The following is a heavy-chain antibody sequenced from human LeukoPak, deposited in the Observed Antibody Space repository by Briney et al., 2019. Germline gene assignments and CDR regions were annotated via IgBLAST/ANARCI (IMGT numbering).Heavy chain of an antibody. CDR2: IKQDGSEK. CDR3: ARVLSVSYYGSGSYYPDY. D-gene: IGHD3-10*01. V-gene: IGHV3-7*01. J-gene: IGHJ4*02. Sequence: GGSLRLSCAASGFTFSSYWMSWVRQAPGKGLEWVANIKQDGSEKYYVDSVKGRFTISRDNAKNSLYLQMNSLRAEDTAVYYCARVLSVSYYGSGSYYPDYWGQGTLVTVSS. CDR1: GFTFSSYW.